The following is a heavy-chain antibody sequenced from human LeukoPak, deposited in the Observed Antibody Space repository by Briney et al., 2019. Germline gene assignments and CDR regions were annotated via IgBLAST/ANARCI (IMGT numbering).Heavy chain of an antibody. D-gene: IGHD3-3*01. Sequence: KPGGSLRLSCAASGFTFSNAWMSWVRRAPGKGLEWVGRIKSKTDGGTTDYAAPVKGRFTISRDDSKNTLYLQMNSLKTEDTAVYYCTTSVTYYDFWSGSNWFDPWGQGTLVTVSS. J-gene: IGHJ5*02. CDR2: IKSKTDGGTT. V-gene: IGHV3-15*01. CDR3: TTSVTYYDFWSGSNWFDP. CDR1: GFTFSNAW.